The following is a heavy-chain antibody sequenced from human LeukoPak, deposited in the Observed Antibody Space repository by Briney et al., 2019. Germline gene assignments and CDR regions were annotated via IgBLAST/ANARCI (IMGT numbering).Heavy chain of an antibody. J-gene: IGHJ4*02. CDR3: ARDVFSGYSCGGGDCYPDY. Sequence: ASVKVSYKASGYTFTGYYMHWVRQAPGQGLEWMGWINPNSGGTNYAQKFQGRVTMTRDTSISTAYMELSRLRSDDTAVYYCARDVFSGYSCGGGDCYPDYWGQGTLVTVSS. CDR1: GYTFTGYY. V-gene: IGHV1-2*02. CDR2: INPNSGGT. D-gene: IGHD2-21*02.